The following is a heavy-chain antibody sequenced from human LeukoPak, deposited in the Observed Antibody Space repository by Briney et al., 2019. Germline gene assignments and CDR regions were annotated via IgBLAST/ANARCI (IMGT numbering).Heavy chain of an antibody. CDR3: ARRPSIGGYDLSTPGHFDY. CDR2: IYPGDSDT. D-gene: IGHD5-12*01. J-gene: IGHJ4*02. V-gene: IGHV5-51*01. CDR1: GYSFTFYW. Sequence: GESMKISCKASGYSFTFYWIAWVRQVPGKGVEWMGIIYPGDSDTRYSPSFQGQVTISADKSISTAYLQWSSLKASDTAMYYCARRPSIGGYDLSTPGHFDYWGQGTLVTVSS.